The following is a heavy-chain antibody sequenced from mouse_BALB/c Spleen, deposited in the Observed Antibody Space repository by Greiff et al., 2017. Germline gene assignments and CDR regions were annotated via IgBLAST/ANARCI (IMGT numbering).Heavy chain of an antibody. Sequence: EVKLMESGGGLVKPGGSLKLSCAASGFTFSDYYMYWVRQTPEKRLEWVATISDGGSYTYYPDSVKGRFTISRDNAKNNLYLQMSSLKSEDTAMYYCARDQPRYDYDDAMDYWGQGTSVTVSS. CDR1: GFTFSDYY. J-gene: IGHJ4*01. D-gene: IGHD2-4*01. CDR2: ISDGGSYT. CDR3: ARDQPRYDYDDAMDY. V-gene: IGHV5-4*02.